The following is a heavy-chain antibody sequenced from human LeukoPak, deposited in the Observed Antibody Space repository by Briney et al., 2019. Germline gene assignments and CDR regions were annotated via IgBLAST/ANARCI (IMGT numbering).Heavy chain of an antibody. V-gene: IGHV1-2*02. CDR3: ARGTIGYCSGGSCHGYYYYMDV. CDR1: GYTFTSYD. D-gene: IGHD2-15*01. CDR2: INPNSGGT. Sequence: ASVKVSCKASGYTFTSYDINWVRQATGQGLEWMGWINPNSGGTNYAQKFQGRVTMTRDTSISTAYMELSRLRSDDTAVYYCARGTIGYCSGGSCHGYYYYMDVWGKGTTVTISS. J-gene: IGHJ6*03.